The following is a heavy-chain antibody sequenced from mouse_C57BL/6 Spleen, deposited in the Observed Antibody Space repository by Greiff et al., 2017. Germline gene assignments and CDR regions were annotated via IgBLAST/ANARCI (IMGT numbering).Heavy chain of an antibody. CDR2: IYPGDGDT. J-gene: IGHJ1*03. CDR1: GYAFSSYW. D-gene: IGHD1-1*01. CDR3: ARVTTVVERYFDV. V-gene: IGHV1-80*01. Sequence: VKLQESGAELVKPGASVKISCKASGYAFSSYWMNWVKQRPGKGLAWIGQIYPGDGDTNYNGKFKGKATLTADKSSSTAYMQLSSLTSEDSAVYFCARVTTVVERYFDVWGTGTTVTVSS.